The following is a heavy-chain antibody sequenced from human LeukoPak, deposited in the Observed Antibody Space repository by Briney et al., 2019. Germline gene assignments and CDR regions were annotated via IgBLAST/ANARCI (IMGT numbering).Heavy chain of an antibody. CDR1: GYTFTGYY. CDR2: INPNSGGT. CDR3: ARVHGFWSGYLELPLYYYYYGMDV. J-gene: IGHJ6*02. V-gene: IGHV1-2*02. D-gene: IGHD3-3*01. Sequence: GAPVKVSCKASGYTFTGYYMHWVRQAPGQGLEWMGWINPNSGGTNYAQKFQGRVTMTRDTSISTAYMELSRLRSDDTAVYYCARVHGFWSGYLELPLYYYYYGMDVWGQGTTVTVSS.